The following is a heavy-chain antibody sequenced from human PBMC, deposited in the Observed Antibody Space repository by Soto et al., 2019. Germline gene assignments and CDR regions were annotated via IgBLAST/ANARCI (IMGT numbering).Heavy chain of an antibody. Sequence: EVQLVESGGGLVKPGGYLRLSCAAYGFTFSNAWLSWVRQAPGKGLEWVGRIKSKTDGGTTDYAAPVKGRFTISRDDSKSTRYPQMDSLKTEDTAVYYCTTSQIQLGPVRGWVRNLRTDYWGQGTLVTVSS. CDR1: GFTFSNAW. J-gene: IGHJ4*02. CDR2: IKSKTDGGTT. D-gene: IGHD5-18*01. CDR3: TTSQIQLGPVRGWVRNLRTDY. V-gene: IGHV3-15*01.